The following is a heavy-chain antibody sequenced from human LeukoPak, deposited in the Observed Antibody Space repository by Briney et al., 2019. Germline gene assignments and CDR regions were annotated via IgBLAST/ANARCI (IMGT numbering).Heavy chain of an antibody. CDR3: ARGRKWLRSFDY. V-gene: IGHV4-34*01. CDR2: INHSGST. CDR1: GGSFSGYY. Sequence: PSETLSLTCAVYGGSFSGYYWSWIRQPSGKGLEWIGEINHSGSTNYNPSLKSRVTISVDTSKNQFSLKLSSVTAADTAVYYCARGRKWLRSFDYWGQGTLVTVSS. D-gene: IGHD5-12*01. J-gene: IGHJ4*02.